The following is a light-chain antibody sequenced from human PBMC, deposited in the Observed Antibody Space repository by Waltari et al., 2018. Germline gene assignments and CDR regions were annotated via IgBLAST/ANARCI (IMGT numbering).Light chain of an antibody. Sequence: QSALTQPPSASGSPGQSVTISCTGTSSDVGVYNYFSWYQHHPGKAPKLMISEVNKRPSGVPDRGEGPKAGPPADLHFARLPSDAPAASYCSSSSRRPPWLFCGGPPLPVL. J-gene: IGLJ3*02. CDR3: SSSSRRPPWL. CDR2: EVN. V-gene: IGLV2-8*01. CDR1: SSDVGVYNY.